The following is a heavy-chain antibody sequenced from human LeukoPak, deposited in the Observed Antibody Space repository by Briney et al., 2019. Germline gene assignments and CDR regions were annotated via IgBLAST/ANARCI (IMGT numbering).Heavy chain of an antibody. CDR2: ISYDGSNK. J-gene: IGHJ4*02. CDR1: GFTFSSYA. CDR3: ARYGSAWYIDS. D-gene: IGHD6-19*01. Sequence: GGSLRLSCAASGFTFSSYAMHWVRQAPGKGLEWVAVISYDGSNKYYADSVKGRFTISRDNSKNTLYLQMNSLRAEDTAVYYCARYGSAWYIDSWGQGTLVTVSS. V-gene: IGHV3-30*04.